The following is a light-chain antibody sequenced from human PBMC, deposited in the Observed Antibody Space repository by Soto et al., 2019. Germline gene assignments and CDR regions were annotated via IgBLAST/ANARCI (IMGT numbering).Light chain of an antibody. V-gene: IGKV3-20*01. CDR2: VAS. CDR3: QQCGSSPWT. Sequence: EIVLTQSPGTLSLSPGERATLSCRASQSVSNSYLAWYQQKPGQAPRLLIYVASSRAPGLPDRFSGSGSGTDFNLTISRLEPEDFAVYYCQQCGSSPWTFGQGTRVEIK. CDR1: QSVSNSY. J-gene: IGKJ1*01.